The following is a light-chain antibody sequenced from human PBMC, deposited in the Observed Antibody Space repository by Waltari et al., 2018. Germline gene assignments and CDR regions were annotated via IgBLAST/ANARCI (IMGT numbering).Light chain of an antibody. V-gene: IGLV2-23*01. Sequence: QSALTQPASVSGSPGQSITLSCTGTSSDVGSYNLVSWYQQHPGKAPKLMIYEGSKRPSGVSNRFSGSKSGKTASLTISGLQAEDEADYYCCSYAGSYVFGTGTKVTVL. CDR3: CSYAGSYV. CDR2: EGS. J-gene: IGLJ1*01. CDR1: SSDVGSYNL.